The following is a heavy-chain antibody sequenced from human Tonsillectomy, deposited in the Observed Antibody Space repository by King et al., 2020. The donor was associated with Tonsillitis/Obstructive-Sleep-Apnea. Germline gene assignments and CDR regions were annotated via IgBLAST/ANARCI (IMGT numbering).Heavy chain of an antibody. Sequence: QLVQSGGGLVQPGGSLRLSCAASGFTFSSYAMTWVRQAPGKGLEWVSVISGSGGNTYYADSVKGRFTISRDNSKRTLQLQMNSLRAEDTAVYYCATDRRTVWYTYYYGLDVWGQGTTVTVSS. CDR1: GFTFSSYA. CDR2: ISGSGGNT. V-gene: IGHV3-23*04. D-gene: IGHD6-19*01. J-gene: IGHJ6*02. CDR3: ATDRRTVWYTYYYGLDV.